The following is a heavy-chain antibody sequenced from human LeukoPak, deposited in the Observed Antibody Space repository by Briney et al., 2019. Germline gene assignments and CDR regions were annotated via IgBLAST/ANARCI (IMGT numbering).Heavy chain of an antibody. CDR1: GYTFTSYD. V-gene: IGHV1-8*01. CDR3: AREARYCSGGSCYSVYYFDY. Sequence: ASVKVSCKASGYTFTSYDINWVRQATGQGLEWMGWMNPNSGNTGYAQKFQGRVTMTRNTSLSTAYMELSSLRSEDTAVYYCAREARYCSGGSCYSVYYFDYWGQGTLVTISS. D-gene: IGHD2-15*01. J-gene: IGHJ4*02. CDR2: MNPNSGNT.